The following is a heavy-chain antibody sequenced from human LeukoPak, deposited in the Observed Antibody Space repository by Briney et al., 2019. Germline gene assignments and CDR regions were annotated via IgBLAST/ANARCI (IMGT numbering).Heavy chain of an antibody. J-gene: IGHJ4*02. CDR3: ARREAVAAMSDFDN. CDR1: GFSFSAYG. V-gene: IGHV3-30*02. D-gene: IGHD6-19*01. CDR2: ILWDGSLK. Sequence: PGGSLRLSCAASGFSFSAYGMHWVRQAPGKGLEGVAFILWDGSLKYYVDSVKGRFTISRDNSKNTLYLQMNSLEIEDTAVYYCARREAVAAMSDFDNWGQGTLVTVSS.